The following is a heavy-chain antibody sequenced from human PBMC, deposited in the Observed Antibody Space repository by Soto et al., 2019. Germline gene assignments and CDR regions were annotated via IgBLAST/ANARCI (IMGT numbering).Heavy chain of an antibody. D-gene: IGHD2-15*01. J-gene: IGHJ4*02. CDR2: IYYSGST. V-gene: IGHV4-59*01. CDR1: GGSISSYY. CDR3: ARDPSPTFDFSRGTCFPLLSPDS. Sequence: PSETLSLTCTVSGGSISSYYWSWIRQPPGKGLEWIGYIYYSGSTNYNPSLKSRVTMSVDRSTSQFSLKLRSVTAADTAVYFCARDPSPTFDFSRGTCFPLLSPDSWGQRILVTGSS.